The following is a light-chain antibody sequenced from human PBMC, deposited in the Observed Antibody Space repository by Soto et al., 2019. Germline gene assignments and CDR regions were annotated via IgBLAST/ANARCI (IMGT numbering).Light chain of an antibody. CDR2: DAA. J-gene: IGKJ1*01. V-gene: IGKV1-39*01. CDR3: QKYNIAPSWT. CDR1: QNINTY. Sequence: DIQITHSPYSLSAAVVDRVTIAFLASQNINTYLNWYQQKPGKAPKLLIFDAASLQNGVPSRFSGGGSRTDCTPTISSLQPEDVATYYCQKYNIAPSWTFGQGTKVDIK.